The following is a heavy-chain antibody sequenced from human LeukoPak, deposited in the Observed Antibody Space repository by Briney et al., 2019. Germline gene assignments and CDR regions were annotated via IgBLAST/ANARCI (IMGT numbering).Heavy chain of an antibody. CDR3: AKRGMTTIKGGFDY. D-gene: IGHD5-24*01. CDR1: GFTFSDYA. V-gene: IGHV3-23*01. J-gene: IGHJ4*02. Sequence: GGSLRLSCAASGFTFSDYAMSWVRQAPGKGLEWVSANSGGGKSTYYADSVKGRFTISRDNSKNTLYLQMNSLRAEDTAVYYCAKRGMTTIKGGFDYWGQGTLVTVSS. CDR2: NSGGGKST.